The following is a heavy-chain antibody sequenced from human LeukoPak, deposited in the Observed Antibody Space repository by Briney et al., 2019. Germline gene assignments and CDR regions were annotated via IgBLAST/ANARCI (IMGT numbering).Heavy chain of an antibody. Sequence: SGESLRLSCAASGFTFSSYEMNWVRQPPGKGLEWVSYISSGGSTVYQAYSVKGRFTISRDNAKNSLYLQMNSLRVEDTAVYYCAREPFDSWGQGTLVAVSS. V-gene: IGHV3-48*03. J-gene: IGHJ4*02. CDR3: AREPFDS. CDR2: ISSGGSTV. CDR1: GFTFSSYE.